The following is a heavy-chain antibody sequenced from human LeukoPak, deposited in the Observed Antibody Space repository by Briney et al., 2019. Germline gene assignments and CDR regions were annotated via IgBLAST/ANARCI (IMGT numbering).Heavy chain of an antibody. CDR1: GFTFSSYS. CDR2: ISTSGSTF. Sequence: GGSLRLSCAASGFTFSSYSMNWVRQAPGKGLEWVSYISTSGSTFYYADSVKGRFTISRDNAKNSLYLQMSSLRDEDTAVYYCARGYNSGSYYTFDYWGQGTLVTVSS. J-gene: IGHJ4*02. D-gene: IGHD3-10*01. CDR3: ARGYNSGSYYTFDY. V-gene: IGHV3-48*02.